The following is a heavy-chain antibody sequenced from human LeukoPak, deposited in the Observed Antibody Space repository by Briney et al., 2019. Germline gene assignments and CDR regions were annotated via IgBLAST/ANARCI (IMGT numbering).Heavy chain of an antibody. Sequence: ASVKVSCKASGGTYSSYAISWVRQAPGQGLDWMGGIIPIFGTANYAQKFQGRVTITADESTSTAYMELSSLRSEDTAVYYCARGPLTRGYSYGVFDYWGQGTLVTVSS. D-gene: IGHD5-18*01. J-gene: IGHJ4*02. V-gene: IGHV1-69*13. CDR2: IIPIFGTA. CDR1: GGTYSSYA. CDR3: ARGPLTRGYSYGVFDY.